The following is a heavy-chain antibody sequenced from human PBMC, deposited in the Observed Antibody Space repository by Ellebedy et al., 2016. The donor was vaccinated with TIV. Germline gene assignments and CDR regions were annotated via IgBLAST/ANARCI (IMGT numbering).Heavy chain of an antibody. Sequence: ASVKVSXKASGYTFTSYAMHWVRQAPGQRLEWMGWINAGNGKTKYSQKFQGRVTITRDTSASTAYMELSSLRSEDTAVYYCARDPYSSGWYYFDYWGQGTLVTVSS. V-gene: IGHV1-3*01. CDR2: INAGNGKT. J-gene: IGHJ4*02. CDR1: GYTFTSYA. CDR3: ARDPYSSGWYYFDY. D-gene: IGHD6-19*01.